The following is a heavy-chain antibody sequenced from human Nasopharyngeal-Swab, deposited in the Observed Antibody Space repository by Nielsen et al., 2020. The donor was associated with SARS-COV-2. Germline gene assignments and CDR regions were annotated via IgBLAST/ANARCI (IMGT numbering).Heavy chain of an antibody. V-gene: IGHV4-34*01. J-gene: IGHJ6*03. D-gene: IGHD3-3*01. Sequence: WIRQPPGKGLEWLGEINHSGSTNYNPSLKSRVTISVDTSKNQFSLKLSSVTAADTAVYYCARAIFGVVIIFNYYYMDVWGKGTTVTVSS. CDR2: INHSGST. CDR3: ARAIFGVVIIFNYYYMDV.